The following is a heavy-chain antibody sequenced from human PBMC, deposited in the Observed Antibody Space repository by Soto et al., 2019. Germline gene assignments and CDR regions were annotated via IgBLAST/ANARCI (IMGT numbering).Heavy chain of an antibody. CDR2: IYYSGST. D-gene: IGHD2-15*01. CDR1: GGSVSSSSYY. J-gene: IGHJ4*02. CDR3: ARGGSCGGGSCQFDA. Sequence: SETLSLTCTVSGGSVSSSSYYWSWIRQSPGKGLQWIGYIYYSGSTNYNPSLNSRVTISLDTSKNQFSLNLSSVTAADTAVFYCARGGSCGGGSCQFDAWGQGTLVSV. V-gene: IGHV4-61*01.